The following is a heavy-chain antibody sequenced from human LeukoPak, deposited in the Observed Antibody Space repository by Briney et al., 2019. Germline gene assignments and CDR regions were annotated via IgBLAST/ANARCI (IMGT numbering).Heavy chain of an antibody. Sequence: ASVKVSCKASGYTFTSYGISWVRQAPGQGLEWMGWISAYNGNTNYAQKFQGRVTMTRDTSISTAYMELSRLRSDDTAVYYCARGQESYPMGYWGQGTLVTVSS. V-gene: IGHV1-18*01. CDR3: ARGQESYPMGY. CDR2: ISAYNGNT. J-gene: IGHJ4*02. CDR1: GYTFTSYG. D-gene: IGHD3-16*02.